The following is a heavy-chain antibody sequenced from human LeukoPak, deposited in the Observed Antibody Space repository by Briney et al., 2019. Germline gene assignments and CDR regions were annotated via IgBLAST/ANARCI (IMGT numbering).Heavy chain of an antibody. CDR3: ARDLTGGGSTYYYYYMDV. J-gene: IGHJ6*03. D-gene: IGHD2-15*01. V-gene: IGHV4-61*02. CDR1: GGSISSGSYY. CDR2: IYTSGST. Sequence: RASETLSLTCTVSGGSISSGSYYRSWIRQPAGKGLEWIGRIYTSGSTNYNPSLKSRVTISVDTSKNQFSLKLSSVTAADTAVYYCARDLTGGGSTYYYYYMDVWGKGTTVTVSS.